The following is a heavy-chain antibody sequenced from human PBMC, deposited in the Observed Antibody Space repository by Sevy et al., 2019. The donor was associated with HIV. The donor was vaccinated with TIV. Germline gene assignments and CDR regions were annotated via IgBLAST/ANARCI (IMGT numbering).Heavy chain of an antibody. V-gene: IGHV4-4*07. D-gene: IGHD1-26*01. CDR2: IYTSGST. CDR1: GGSISSYY. CDR3: ASAEVGRGAFDI. Sequence: SETLSLTCTVSGGSISSYYWSWIRQPAGKGLEWIGRIYTSGSTNYNPSLKSRVTMSVDTSKNQCSLRLSSVTAADTAVYYCASAEVGRGAFDIWGQGTMVTVSS. J-gene: IGHJ3*02.